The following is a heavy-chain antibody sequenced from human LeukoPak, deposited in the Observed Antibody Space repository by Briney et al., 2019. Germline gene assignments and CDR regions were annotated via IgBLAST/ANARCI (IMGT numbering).Heavy chain of an antibody. Sequence: SETLSLTCAVYGGSFSGYYWSWIRQPPGKGLEWIGEINHSGSTNYNPSLKSRVTMSVDTSKNQFSLKLSSMTAADTAVYYCARDTGSYHGFDYWGQGTLVTVSS. CDR3: ARDTGSYHGFDY. CDR1: GGSFSGYY. J-gene: IGHJ4*02. D-gene: IGHD1-26*01. CDR2: INHSGST. V-gene: IGHV4-34*01.